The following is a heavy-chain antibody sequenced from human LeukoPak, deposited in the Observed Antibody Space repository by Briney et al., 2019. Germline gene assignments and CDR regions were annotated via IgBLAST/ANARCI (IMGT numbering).Heavy chain of an antibody. CDR2: INPNSGGT. Sequence: ASVKVSCKASGYTFTCYYMHWVRQAPGQGLEWMGWINPNSGGTNYAQKFQGRVTMTRDTSISTAYMELSRLRSDDTAVYYCARDRVFYYDSRTYPDAFDIWGQGTMVTVSS. CDR1: GYTFTCYY. CDR3: ARDRVFYYDSRTYPDAFDI. V-gene: IGHV1-2*02. J-gene: IGHJ3*02. D-gene: IGHD3-22*01.